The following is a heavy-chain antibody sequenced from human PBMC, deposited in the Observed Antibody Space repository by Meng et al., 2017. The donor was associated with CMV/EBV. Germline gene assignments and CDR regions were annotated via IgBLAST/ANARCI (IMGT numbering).Heavy chain of an antibody. CDR3: AKDKAAAATTWFDP. Sequence: GESLKISCAASGFTFSSYGMHWVRQAPGKGLEWVAFIRYDGSNKYYADSVKGRFTISRDNSKNTLYLQMNSLRAEDTAVYYCAKDKAAAATTWFDPWGQGTLSPSPQ. J-gene: IGHJ5*02. D-gene: IGHD6-13*01. CDR1: GFTFSSYG. V-gene: IGHV3-30*02. CDR2: IRYDGSNK.